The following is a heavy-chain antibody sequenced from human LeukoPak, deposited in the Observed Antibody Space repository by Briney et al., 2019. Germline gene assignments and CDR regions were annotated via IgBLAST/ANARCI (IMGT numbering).Heavy chain of an antibody. Sequence: GGSLRLSCAASGFTFSESWMTWVRQVPGQGLEWVAHINHEGGGIQYVDSVKGRFTISRDNAKGSVYLQMNSLRAEDTALYYCAKDIYYYDSSGYYYDWGQGTPVTVSS. CDR3: AKDIYYYDSSGYYYD. D-gene: IGHD3-22*01. V-gene: IGHV3-7*03. CDR1: GFTFSESW. CDR2: INHEGGGI. J-gene: IGHJ4*02.